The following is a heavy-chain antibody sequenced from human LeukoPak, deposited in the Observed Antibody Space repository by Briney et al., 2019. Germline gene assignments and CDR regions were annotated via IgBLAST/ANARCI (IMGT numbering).Heavy chain of an antibody. CDR3: AKRLLVGTTVRPYFDY. Sequence: TGGSLRLSCAASGITFSTSAIRWVRQAPGKGLEWVSTLTGGDGGTYYADSVKGRFTISRDNSKATLNLEMISLRAEDTAVYYCAKRLLVGTTVRPYFDYWGQGTLVTVSS. D-gene: IGHD1-26*01. J-gene: IGHJ4*02. CDR1: GITFSTSA. V-gene: IGHV3-23*01. CDR2: LTGGDGGT.